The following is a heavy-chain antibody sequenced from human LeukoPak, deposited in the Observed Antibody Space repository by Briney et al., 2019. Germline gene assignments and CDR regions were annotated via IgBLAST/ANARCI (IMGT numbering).Heavy chain of an antibody. J-gene: IGHJ4*02. CDR3: ARADCSSTSCPHDY. CDR1: GFTFSSYA. Sequence: AGGSLRLSCAASGFTFSSYAMHGVRQAPGKGLEWVAVISYDGSNKYYADSVKGRFTISRDNSKNTLYLQMNSLRAEDTAVYYCARADCSSTSCPHDYWGQGTLVTVSS. V-gene: IGHV3-30*04. D-gene: IGHD2-2*01. CDR2: ISYDGSNK.